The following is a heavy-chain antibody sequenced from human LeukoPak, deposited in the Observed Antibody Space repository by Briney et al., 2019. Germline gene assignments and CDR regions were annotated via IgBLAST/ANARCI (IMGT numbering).Heavy chain of an antibody. CDR1: GFTFTSYW. V-gene: IGHV3-7*01. J-gene: IGHJ4*02. D-gene: IGHD6-13*01. CDR2: IKHDGGEQ. Sequence: GGSLRLSCAASGFTFTSYWMSWMRQAPGKGLQWVAHIKHDGGEQYYVDSVKGRFAISRDNAKNSLYLQMNSLGVEDTAVYYCKSGGAAPGNFDYWGQGALVSVSS. CDR3: KSGGAAPGNFDY.